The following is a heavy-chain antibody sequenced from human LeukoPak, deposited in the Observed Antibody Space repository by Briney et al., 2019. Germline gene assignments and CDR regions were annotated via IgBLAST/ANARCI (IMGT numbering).Heavy chain of an antibody. J-gene: IGHJ4*02. Sequence: SETLSLTCTVSGGSISSYYWSWLRQPAGKGLEWIGRIYTSGSTNYNPSLKSRVTISVDKSKNQFSLKLSSVTAADTAVYYCARVYPTYSSGWFFDYWGQGTLVTGSS. V-gene: IGHV4-4*07. CDR1: GGSISSYY. D-gene: IGHD6-19*01. CDR2: IYTSGST. CDR3: ARVYPTYSSGWFFDY.